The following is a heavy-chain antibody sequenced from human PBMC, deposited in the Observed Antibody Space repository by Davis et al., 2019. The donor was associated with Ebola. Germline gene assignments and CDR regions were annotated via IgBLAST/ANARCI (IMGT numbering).Heavy chain of an antibody. D-gene: IGHD2-2*02. CDR1: DGSLSGYY. J-gene: IGHJ4*02. V-gene: IGHV4-34*01. CDR2: INHNGNT. Sequence: SETLSLTCGVYDGSLSGYYWNWIRQPPGKGLEWIGEINHNGNTNYNPSLKSRVTMSLDTSKDQFSLKLNSVTAADTAVYYCARSSVVVPAAIRRWGQGTLVTVSS. CDR3: ARSSVVVPAAIRR.